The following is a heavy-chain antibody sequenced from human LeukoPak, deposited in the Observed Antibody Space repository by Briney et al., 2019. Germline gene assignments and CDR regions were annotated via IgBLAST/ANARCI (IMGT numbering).Heavy chain of an antibody. CDR3: ARDLLEVLEYSSSSKNLFDY. CDR2: ISYDGSNK. D-gene: IGHD6-13*01. Sequence: PGMSLRLSCAVSEVNFRHYAIHWVRQAPGKGLEWVAVISYDGSNKYYADSVKGRFTISRDNSKNTLYLQMNSLRAEDTAVYYCARDLLEVLEYSSSSKNLFDYWGQGTLVTVSS. CDR1: EVNFRHYA. J-gene: IGHJ4*02. V-gene: IGHV3-30-3*01.